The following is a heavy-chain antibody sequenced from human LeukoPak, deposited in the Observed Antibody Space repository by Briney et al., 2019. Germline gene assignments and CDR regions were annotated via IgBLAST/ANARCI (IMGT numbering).Heavy chain of an antibody. CDR3: ARAQILYCSDGSCYLKGFDS. CDR1: GGSISSGSYY. D-gene: IGHD2-15*01. Sequence: PSRTLSLTCTVSGGSISSGSYYWSWIRQPAGKGLEWIGRIYTSGSTNYNPSLKSRVSISVDTSQNQFSLKLSSVTAADTAVYYCARAQILYCSDGSCYLKGFDSWGQGTLVTVSS. V-gene: IGHV4-61*02. CDR2: IYTSGST. J-gene: IGHJ4*02.